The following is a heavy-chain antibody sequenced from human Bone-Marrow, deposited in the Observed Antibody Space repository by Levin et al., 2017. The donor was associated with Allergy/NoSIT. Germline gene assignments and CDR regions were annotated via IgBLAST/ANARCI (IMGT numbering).Heavy chain of an antibody. J-gene: IGHJ4*02. CDR2: ISCDGSSK. Sequence: GGSLRLSCAASGFTFSRYVLWWVRQAPGKGLEWVASISCDGSSKYSADSVKGRLTISRDNSDNTLYLQMNSLRTEDEAVYYCAREGDSSGRAGSFDYWGQGTLVPVSS. CDR3: AREGDSSGRAGSFDY. V-gene: IGHV3-30-3*01. D-gene: IGHD6-19*01. CDR1: GFTFSRYV.